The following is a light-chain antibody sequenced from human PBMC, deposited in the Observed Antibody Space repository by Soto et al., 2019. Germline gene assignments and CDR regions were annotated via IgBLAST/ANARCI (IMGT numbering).Light chain of an antibody. CDR1: QRPLGS. V-gene: IGKV1-5*01. CDR3: QQYYSYSGT. CDR2: DVS. Sequence: IQMTQSPSTLSASLGDRVTITCQASQRPLGSLAWYQHIPGNPPHLLIYDVSRLNSGVPSRFTGSGSGTEFTLTINNVQPGDFETYYCQQYYSYSGTFGQGTKVDIK. J-gene: IGKJ1*01.